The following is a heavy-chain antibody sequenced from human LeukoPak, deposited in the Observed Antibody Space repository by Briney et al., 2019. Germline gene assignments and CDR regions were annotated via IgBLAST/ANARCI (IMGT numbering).Heavy chain of an antibody. CDR2: ISSGGSTI. D-gene: IGHD1-14*01. Sequence: GGSLRPSCAASGFTFSIYEMNWVRQAPGKGLEWVSYISSGGSTIYQADSVKGRFTISRDNAKNSLFLQMNSLRAEDTAIYYCARDRRQPEGTFPLEGSYYYYGMDVWGKGTTVTVSS. CDR1: GFTFSIYE. CDR3: ARDRRQPEGTFPLEGSYYYYGMDV. V-gene: IGHV3-48*03. J-gene: IGHJ6*04.